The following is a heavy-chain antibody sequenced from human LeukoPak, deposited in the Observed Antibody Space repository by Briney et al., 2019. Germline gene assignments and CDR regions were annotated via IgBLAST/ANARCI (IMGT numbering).Heavy chain of an antibody. Sequence: GGSLRLSCTASGFTFGDYAMSWVRQAPGKGLEWVSFIRGKAYGGTIEYAASVKGRFIISRDDSKGITYLQMNSLRTEDTAVYYCARDYSGDDFWNGYNDAFDMWGRGTIVTVSS. CDR3: ARDYSGDDFWNGYNDAFDM. D-gene: IGHD3-3*01. J-gene: IGHJ3*02. CDR1: GFTFGDYA. V-gene: IGHV3-49*04. CDR2: IRGKAYGGTI.